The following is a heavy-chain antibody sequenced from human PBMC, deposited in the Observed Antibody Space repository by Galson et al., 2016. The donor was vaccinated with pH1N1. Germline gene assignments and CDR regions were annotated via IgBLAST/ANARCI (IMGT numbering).Heavy chain of an antibody. V-gene: IGHV1-69*01. CDR1: GGTFSSHA. CDR3: ARGSGYSGTYGNAFDI. D-gene: IGHD1-26*01. CDR2: IIGMFGTT. J-gene: IGHJ3*02. Sequence: SCKASGGTFSSHAISWVRQAPGQGLEWMGGIIGMFGTTNYAQKFQGRVTITADEFTSTAYMELNNLRSEETAVYYCARGSGYSGTYGNAFDIWGQGTMVTVSS.